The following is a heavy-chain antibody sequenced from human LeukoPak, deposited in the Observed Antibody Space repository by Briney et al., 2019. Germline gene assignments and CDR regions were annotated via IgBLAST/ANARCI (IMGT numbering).Heavy chain of an antibody. CDR3: ARQTAAAGDDY. Sequence: PSETLSLTCTVSGGSISSSSYYWGWIRQPPGKGLEWIGSIYYSGSTYYNPSLKSRVTISVDTSKNQFSLKLSSVTAADTAVYYCARQTAAAGDDYWGQGTLVTVSS. CDR2: IYYSGST. J-gene: IGHJ4*02. V-gene: IGHV4-39*01. D-gene: IGHD6-13*01. CDR1: GGSISSSSYY.